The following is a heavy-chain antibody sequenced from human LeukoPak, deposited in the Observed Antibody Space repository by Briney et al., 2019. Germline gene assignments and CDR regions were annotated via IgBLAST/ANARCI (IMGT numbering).Heavy chain of an antibody. J-gene: IGHJ4*02. Sequence: GGSLRLSCAASKFTVSSKYMTWVRQAPGKGLEWVSVIYGGGRTYYADSVKGRFTISRDNSKNTLYLQMSSLRAEDTAVYYCAKSQSNSGWYPDYWGQGTLVTVSS. CDR2: IYGGGRT. CDR1: KFTVSSKY. D-gene: IGHD6-19*01. V-gene: IGHV3-53*01. CDR3: AKSQSNSGWYPDY.